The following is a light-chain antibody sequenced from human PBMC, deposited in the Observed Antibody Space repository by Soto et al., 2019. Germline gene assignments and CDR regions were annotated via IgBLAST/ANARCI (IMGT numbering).Light chain of an antibody. CDR3: QQYYTHSWT. Sequence: AIRMTQSPSSLSASTGDRVTITCRASQGISNYLAWYQQKPGKAPKVLIHAASTLQGGVPSRFTGSGSGTDFTLTVSSPQPEDFATYYCQQYYTHSWTFGQGTTVEIK. V-gene: IGKV1-8*01. J-gene: IGKJ1*01. CDR1: QGISNY. CDR2: AAS.